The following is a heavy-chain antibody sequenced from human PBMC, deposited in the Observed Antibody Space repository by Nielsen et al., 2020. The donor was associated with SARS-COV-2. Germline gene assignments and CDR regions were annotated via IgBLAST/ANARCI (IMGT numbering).Heavy chain of an antibody. CDR1: GYTFTSYA. CDR2: INTNTGNP. J-gene: IGHJ4*02. V-gene: IGHV7-4-1*02. Sequence: ASVKVSCKASGYTFTSYAMNWVRQAPGQGLEWMGWINTNTGNPTYAQGFTGRFVFSLDTSVSTAYLQISSLKAEDTAVHYCARDLSGAVAVPGGLDYWGQGTLVTVSS. D-gene: IGHD6-19*01. CDR3: ARDLSGAVAVPGGLDY.